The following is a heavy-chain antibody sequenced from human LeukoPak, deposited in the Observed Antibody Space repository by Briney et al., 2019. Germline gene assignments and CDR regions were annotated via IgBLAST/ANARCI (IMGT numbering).Heavy chain of an antibody. D-gene: IGHD3-22*01. J-gene: IGHJ4*02. V-gene: IGHV4-61*02. CDR2: IYTSGST. Sequence: SQTLSLTGTVSGGSISTGSYYWSWIRQPAGKGLEWIGRIYTSGSTNYNPSLKSRVTISVATSKNQFSLKLSSVTAADTAVYYCARESYYDSSGYYRRDFDYWGQGTLVTVSS. CDR3: ARESYYDSSGYYRRDFDY. CDR1: GGSISTGSYY.